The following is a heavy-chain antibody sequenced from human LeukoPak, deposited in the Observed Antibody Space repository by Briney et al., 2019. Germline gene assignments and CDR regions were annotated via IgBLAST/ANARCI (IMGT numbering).Heavy chain of an antibody. CDR3: ARDHAVAGTSWFDP. J-gene: IGHJ5*02. CDR1: GGTFSSYV. V-gene: IGHV1-69*05. D-gene: IGHD6-19*01. Sequence: ASVKVSCKASGGTFSSYVISWVRQAPGQGLEWMGGIIPIFGTANYAQKFQGRVTITTDESTSTAYMELSSLRSEDTTVYYCARDHAVAGTSWFDPWGQGTLVTVSS. CDR2: IIPIFGTA.